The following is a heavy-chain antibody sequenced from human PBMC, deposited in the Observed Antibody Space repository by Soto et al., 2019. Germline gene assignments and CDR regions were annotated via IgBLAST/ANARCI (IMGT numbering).Heavy chain of an antibody. CDR1: GITFINAW. CDR2: IKSKANGETK. D-gene: IGHD2-21*01. CDR3: ITDQGEHENF. J-gene: IGHJ4*02. Sequence: GGSLRLSCAVSGITFINAWMSWVRQAPGKGLEWVARIKSKANGETKDYAAPVKGRFSISRDDSKTMLYLQMNNLKAEDTAVYYCITDQGEHENFWGKGTLVTVSS. V-gene: IGHV3-15*01.